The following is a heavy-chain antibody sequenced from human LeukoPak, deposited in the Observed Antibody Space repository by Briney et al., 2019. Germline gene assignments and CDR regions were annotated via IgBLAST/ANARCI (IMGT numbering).Heavy chain of an antibody. J-gene: IGHJ4*02. V-gene: IGHV3-30*18. CDR2: ISYDGSNK. CDR1: GFTFSSYG. CDR3: AKSFESEWFGEL. D-gene: IGHD3-10*01. Sequence: PGGSLRLSCAASGFTFSSYGMHWVRQAPGKGLEWVAVISYDGSNKYYADSVKGRFTISRDNSKNTLYLQMNSLRAEDTAVYYCAKSFESEWFGELRGQGTLVTGSS.